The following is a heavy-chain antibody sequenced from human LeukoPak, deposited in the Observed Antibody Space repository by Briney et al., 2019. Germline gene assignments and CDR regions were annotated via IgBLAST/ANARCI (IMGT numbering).Heavy chain of an antibody. CDR2: ISGYNGNT. V-gene: IGHV1-18*04. J-gene: IGHJ3*02. CDR1: GYTFTGYY. D-gene: IGHD1-26*01. Sequence: ASVKVSCKASGYTFTGYYMHWVRQAPGQGLEWMGWISGYNGNTNYAQKLQGRVTMTIDTSTSTAYMELRSLRSDDTAVYYCARDFGIVGATPSGAFDIWGQGTMVTVSS. CDR3: ARDFGIVGATPSGAFDI.